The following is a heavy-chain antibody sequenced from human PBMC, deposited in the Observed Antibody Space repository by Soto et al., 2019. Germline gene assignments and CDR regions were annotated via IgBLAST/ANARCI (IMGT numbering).Heavy chain of an antibody. CDR3: ARDPRSITGTTSSEDFQF. CDR1: GGTFSGYA. CDR2: IIPIFGIT. V-gene: IGHV1-69*01. Sequence: QAHLMQSGAEVKKPGSSVKVSCKASGGTFSGYAISWVRQRPGRGLEWMGGIIPIFGITTYAEKFQGRNTLAADESTGTAFMDLRSLISEDTAVYYCARDPRSITGTTSSEDFQFWGPGTLVSVSS. J-gene: IGHJ1*01. D-gene: IGHD1-20*01.